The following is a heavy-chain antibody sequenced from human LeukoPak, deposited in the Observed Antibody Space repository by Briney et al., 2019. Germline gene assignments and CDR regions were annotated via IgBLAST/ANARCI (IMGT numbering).Heavy chain of an antibody. CDR1: GGSISSYF. J-gene: IGHJ3*02. CDR3: ARGRYYDSSGYYYPYTFDI. Sequence: PSETLSLTCTGSGGSISSYFWSWIRQPPGKGLEWIGYLYYSGSANYNPSLNSRVTISVDTSKNQFSLKLSSVTAADTAVYYCARGRYYDSSGYYYPYTFDIWGQGTMVTVSS. V-gene: IGHV4-59*01. D-gene: IGHD3-22*01. CDR2: LYYSGSA.